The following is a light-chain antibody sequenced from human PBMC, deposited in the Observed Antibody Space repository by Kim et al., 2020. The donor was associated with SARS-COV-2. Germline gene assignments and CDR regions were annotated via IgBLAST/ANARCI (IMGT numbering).Light chain of an antibody. J-gene: IGKJ5*01. CDR1: QGISSA. CDR3: QQFNSYPVT. CDR2: RAS. V-gene: IGKV1-13*02. Sequence: AIQLTQSPSSLSASVGDRVTMTCRASQGISSALAWYQQKPGKVPKPLIYRASNLESGVPSRFSGSGSGTDFTLTISSLQPEEFAAYYCQQFNSYPVTFGQGTRVEIK.